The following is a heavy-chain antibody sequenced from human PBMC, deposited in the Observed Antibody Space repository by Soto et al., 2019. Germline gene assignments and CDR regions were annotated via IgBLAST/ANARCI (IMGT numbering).Heavy chain of an antibody. CDR3: ARMIGDILTGYYRNFDY. V-gene: IGHV2-26*01. CDR2: IFSNDEK. Sequence: SGPTLVNPTETLTLTCTVSGFSLSNARMGVSWIRQPPGKALEWLAHIFSNDEKSYSTSLKSRLTISKDTSKSQVVLTMTNMDPVDTATYYCARMIGDILTGYYRNFDYWGQGTLVTVSS. D-gene: IGHD3-9*01. CDR1: GFSLSNARMG. J-gene: IGHJ4*02.